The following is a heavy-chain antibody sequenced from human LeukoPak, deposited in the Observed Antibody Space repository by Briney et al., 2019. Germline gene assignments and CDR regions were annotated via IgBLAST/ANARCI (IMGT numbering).Heavy chain of an antibody. J-gene: IGHJ4*02. CDR2: IWYDGSNK. D-gene: IGHD2-21*02. Sequence: PGGPLRLSCAASGFTFSSYGMHWVRQAPGKGLEWVAVIWYDGSNKYYADSVKGRFTISRDNSKNTLYLQMNSLRAEDTAVYYCAKGGGDDTYFDYWGQGTLVTVSS. CDR1: GFTFSSYG. V-gene: IGHV3-33*06. CDR3: AKGGGDDTYFDY.